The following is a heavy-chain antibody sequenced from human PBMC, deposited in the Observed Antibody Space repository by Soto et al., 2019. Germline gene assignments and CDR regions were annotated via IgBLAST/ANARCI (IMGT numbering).Heavy chain of an antibody. Sequence: QVPLVQSGAEVKKPGSSVKVSCKASGGTFSSYAISWVRQAPGQGLEWMGGIIPIFGTANYAQKFQGRVTITADKSTSTAYMELSSLRSEDTAVYYCARDRAIRPTAMRRGMDVWGQGTTVTVSS. CDR3: ARDRAIRPTAMRRGMDV. J-gene: IGHJ6*02. CDR1: GGTFSSYA. D-gene: IGHD5-18*01. CDR2: IIPIFGTA. V-gene: IGHV1-69*06.